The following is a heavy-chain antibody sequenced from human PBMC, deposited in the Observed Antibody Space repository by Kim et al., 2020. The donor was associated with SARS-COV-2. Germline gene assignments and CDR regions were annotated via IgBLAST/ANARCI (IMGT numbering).Heavy chain of an antibody. CDR1: GGSISSSSYY. CDR2: IYYSGST. Sequence: SETLSLTCTVSGGSISSSSYYWGWIRQPPGKGLEWIGSIYYSGSTYYNPSLKSRVTISVDTSKNQFSLKLSSVTAADTAVYYCARLVGVYGSGWDGWFDP. J-gene: IGHJ5*02. D-gene: IGHD6-19*01. V-gene: IGHV4-39*01. CDR3: ARLVGVYGSGWDGWFDP.